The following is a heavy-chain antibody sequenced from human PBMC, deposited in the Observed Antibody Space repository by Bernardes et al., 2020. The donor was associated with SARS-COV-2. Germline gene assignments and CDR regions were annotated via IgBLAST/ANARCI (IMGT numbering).Heavy chain of an antibody. Sequence: SVKVSCKASGYSFNTYAITWVRQAPGQGLQWMGWISPYNGQTNYAHNLQGRVTMAADTSTTTAYMELRSLRSDDTAVYYCARGHCGSSSCYRVYRLDPWGQGALVTVSS. CDR2: ISPYNGQT. CDR3: ARGHCGSSSCYRVYRLDP. D-gene: IGHD2-2*02. V-gene: IGHV1-18*04. J-gene: IGHJ5*02. CDR1: GYSFNTYA.